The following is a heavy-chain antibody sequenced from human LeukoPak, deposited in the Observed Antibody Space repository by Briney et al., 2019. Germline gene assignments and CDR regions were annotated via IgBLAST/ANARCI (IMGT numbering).Heavy chain of an antibody. V-gene: IGHV3-7*01. Sequence: GGSLRLSCAASGFTFSSYWMSWVRQAPGKGLEWVANIKQDGSEKYYVDSVKGRFTISRDNAKNSLYLQMNSLRAEDTAVYYCAAPRYGNYGEAAFDIWGQGTMVTVSS. CDR2: IKQDGSEK. CDR1: GFTFSSYW. J-gene: IGHJ3*02. CDR3: AAPRYGNYGEAAFDI. D-gene: IGHD1-7*01.